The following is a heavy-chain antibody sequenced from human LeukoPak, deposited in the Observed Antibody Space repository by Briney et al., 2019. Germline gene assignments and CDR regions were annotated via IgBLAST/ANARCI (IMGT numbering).Heavy chain of an antibody. V-gene: IGHV3-48*03. CDR3: ARDYPFFDS. Sequence: GGSLRLSCAASELIFSSYEMNWVRQAPGKGLEWVSYISSSGLTIYYADSVKGRFTISRDNAKNSLYLQMNSLRAEDTAVYYCARDYPFFDSWGQGTLVTVSS. CDR2: ISSSGLTI. D-gene: IGHD3-16*02. CDR1: ELIFSSYE. J-gene: IGHJ4*02.